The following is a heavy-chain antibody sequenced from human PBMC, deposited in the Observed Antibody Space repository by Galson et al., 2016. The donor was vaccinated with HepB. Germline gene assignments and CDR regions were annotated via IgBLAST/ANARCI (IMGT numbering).Heavy chain of an antibody. CDR2: TNEYGSIT. CDR3: TSDFDL. Sequence: SLRLSCAASGFSFSSYWMHWVRQAPGKGLEWVARTNEYGSITDYADSVKGRFTITRDNSKNTLYLQMSSLRVEDAAVYYCTSDFDLWGRGTQVTGAS. CDR1: GFSFSSYW. J-gene: IGHJ2*01. V-gene: IGHV3-74*01.